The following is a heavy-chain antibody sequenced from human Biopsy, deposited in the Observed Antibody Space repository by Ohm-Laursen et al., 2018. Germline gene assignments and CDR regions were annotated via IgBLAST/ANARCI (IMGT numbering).Heavy chain of an antibody. CDR3: ARDRYYGSENYFSHYNMDV. CDR1: GFTFSSYA. V-gene: IGHV3-23*01. CDR2: ISGNSDII. D-gene: IGHD3-10*01. J-gene: IGHJ6*03. Sequence: LSLTCAASGFTFSSYAMTWFRQAPGKGLEWVSTISGNSDIIYDTDSVKGRFTISRDNSKNTLYLHMNSLRAADTAVYYCARDRYYGSENYFSHYNMDVWGQGTTVTVSS.